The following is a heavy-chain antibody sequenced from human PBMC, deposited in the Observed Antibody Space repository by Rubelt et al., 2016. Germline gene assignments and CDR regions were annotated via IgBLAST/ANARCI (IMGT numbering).Heavy chain of an antibody. CDR3: AKGGIATVGLGH. CDR1: GFTFITYA. Sequence: EVHLLESGGGLVQPGGSLRLSCAASGFTFITYAMNWVRQAPVKVLEWVSSLDVTGFSTFYADSVRGRFTISGEKLKKTLNLQMNSLGVEETAVYYCAKGGIATVGLGHWGQGTLVTVSS. CDR2: LDVTGFST. D-gene: IGHD6-13*01. J-gene: IGHJ4*02. V-gene: IGHV3-23*05.